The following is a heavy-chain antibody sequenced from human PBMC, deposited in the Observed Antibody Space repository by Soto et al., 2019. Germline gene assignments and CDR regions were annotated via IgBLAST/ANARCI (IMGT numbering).Heavy chain of an antibody. J-gene: IGHJ6*03. CDR2: IYYSGST. CDR1: GGSISSYY. Sequence: ASETLSLTCTVSGGSISSYYWSWIRQPPGKGLEWIGYIYYSGSTNYNPSLKSRVTISVDTSKNQFSLKLSSVTAADTAVYYCARQGLSPYYYYYYMDVWGKGTTVTV. CDR3: ARQGLSPYYYYYYMDV. D-gene: IGHD2-8*01. V-gene: IGHV4-59*08.